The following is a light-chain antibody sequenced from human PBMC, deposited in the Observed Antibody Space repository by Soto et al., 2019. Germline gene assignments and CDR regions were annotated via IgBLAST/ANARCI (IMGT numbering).Light chain of an antibody. CDR3: GSYAGSTYVL. V-gene: IGLV2-23*01. CDR2: EGS. J-gene: IGLJ2*01. CDR1: SRDVGTYTL. Sequence: QSLLSHPASVSWSPGQSITISCTGTSRDVGTYTLVSWYQQYPGKAPKLIIYEGSKRPSGVSNRFSASKTGRTASLTISGLQPEEDADYYCGSYAGSTYVLFGGGTKVTAL.